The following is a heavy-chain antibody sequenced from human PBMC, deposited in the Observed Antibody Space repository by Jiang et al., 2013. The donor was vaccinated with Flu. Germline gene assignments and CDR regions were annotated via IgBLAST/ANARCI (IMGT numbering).Heavy chain of an antibody. CDR2: INHSGST. Sequence: KPSETLSLTCAVYGGSFSGYYWSWIRQPPGKGLEWIGEINHSGSTNYNPSLKSRVTISVDTSKNQFSLKLSSVTAADTAVYYCARGRYGDPTNDYWGQGTLVTVSS. J-gene: IGHJ4*02. V-gene: IGHV4-34*01. CDR1: GGSFSGYY. D-gene: IGHD4-17*01. CDR3: ARGRYGDPTNDY.